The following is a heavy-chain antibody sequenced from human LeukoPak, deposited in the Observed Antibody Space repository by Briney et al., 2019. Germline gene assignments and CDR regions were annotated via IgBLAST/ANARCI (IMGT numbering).Heavy chain of an antibody. CDR3: ARKRGDLFDY. Sequence: GGSLRLSCEASGFDFIDHGMHWVRQAPGRGLEWVAVISDDGTLKFYGDSARGRFTISRDNSVNMVYLQLTSLRPDDTGVYYCARKRGDLFDYWGQGTLVTVSS. D-gene: IGHD3-16*01. CDR2: ISDDGTLK. CDR1: GFDFIDHG. J-gene: IGHJ4*02. V-gene: IGHV3-30*03.